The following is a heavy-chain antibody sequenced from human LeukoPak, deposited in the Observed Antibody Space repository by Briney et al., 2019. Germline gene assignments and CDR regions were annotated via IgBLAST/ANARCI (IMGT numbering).Heavy chain of an antibody. CDR1: GFTFSNYA. D-gene: IGHD6-13*01. CDR2: ISGSGDYT. CDR3: ARDLGGIAADGTAY. V-gene: IGHV3-23*01. Sequence: PGGSLRLSCAASGFTFSNYAMSWVRQAPGRGLEWVSAISGSGDYTNYADSVKGRFTISRDNAKNSLFLQINSLRVEDTAVYYCARDLGGIAADGTAYWGQGTLVIVSS. J-gene: IGHJ4*02.